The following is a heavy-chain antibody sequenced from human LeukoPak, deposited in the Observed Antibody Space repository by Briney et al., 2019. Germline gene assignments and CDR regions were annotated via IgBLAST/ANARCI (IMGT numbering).Heavy chain of an antibody. CDR1: GYTFTSYG. J-gene: IGHJ4*02. CDR2: ISAYNGNT. Sequence: GASVKVSCKASGYTFTSYGISWLRQAPAQGLEWMGWISAYNGNTNYAQKLQGRVTMTTDTSTSTAYMELRSLRSDDTAVYYCARHRQQLSDFDYWGQGTLVTVSS. V-gene: IGHV1-18*01. D-gene: IGHD6-13*01. CDR3: ARHRQQLSDFDY.